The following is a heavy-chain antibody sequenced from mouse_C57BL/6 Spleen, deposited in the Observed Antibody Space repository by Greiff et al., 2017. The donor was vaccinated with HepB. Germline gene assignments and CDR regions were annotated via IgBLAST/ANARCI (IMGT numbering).Heavy chain of an antibody. CDR1: GFTFSSYG. V-gene: IGHV5-6*01. CDR2: ISSGGSYT. D-gene: IGHD1-1*01. J-gene: IGHJ2*01. CDR3: ARHYYYGSSYFFFDY. Sequence: DVQLVESGGDLVKPGGSLKLSCAASGFTFSSYGMSWVRQTPDKRLEWVATISSGGSYTYYPDSVKGRFTISRDNAKNTLYLQMSSLKSEDTAMYYCARHYYYGSSYFFFDYWGQGTTLTVSS.